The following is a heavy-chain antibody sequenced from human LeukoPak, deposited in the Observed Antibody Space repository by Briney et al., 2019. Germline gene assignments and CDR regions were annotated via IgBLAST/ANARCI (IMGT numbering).Heavy chain of an antibody. Sequence: GGSLRLSCAASGFTFSSYGMHWVRQAPGKGLEWVAVISYDGSNKYYADSVKGRFTISRDNSKNTLYLQMNSLRAEDMAVYYCAKEWLRYGFDYWGQGTLVTVSS. CDR2: ISYDGSNK. J-gene: IGHJ4*02. CDR3: AKEWLRYGFDY. CDR1: GFTFSSYG. D-gene: IGHD5-12*01. V-gene: IGHV3-30*18.